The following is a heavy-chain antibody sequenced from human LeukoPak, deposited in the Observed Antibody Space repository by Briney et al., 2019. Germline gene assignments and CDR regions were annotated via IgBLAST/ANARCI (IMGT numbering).Heavy chain of an antibody. J-gene: IGHJ1*01. Sequence: GESLKISCKGSGYSFTSYWIGWVRQIPGKGLEWMGIIYPGDSDTRYSSSFQGQVTISADKSISTAYLQWSSLKASDTAMYYCARLGRWLQSSAEYFQHWGQGTLVTVSS. CDR3: ARLGRWLQSSAEYFQH. V-gene: IGHV5-51*01. CDR1: GYSFTSYW. D-gene: IGHD5-24*01. CDR2: IYPGDSDT.